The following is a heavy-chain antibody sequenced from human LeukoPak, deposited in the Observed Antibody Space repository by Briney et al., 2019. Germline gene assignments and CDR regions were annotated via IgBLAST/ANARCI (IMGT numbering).Heavy chain of an antibody. V-gene: IGHV4-39*01. CDR3: XXXDYGGNPN. D-gene: IGHD4-23*01. CDR2: IYYSGST. J-gene: IGHJ4*02. Sequence: SETLSLTCTVSGGSISSSSYYWGWIRQPPGKGLEWIGSIYYSGSTYYNPSLKSRVTISVDTSKNQFSLKLSSVTAADTAVYYXXXXDYGGNPNWGQGTLVTVSS. CDR1: GGSISSSSYY.